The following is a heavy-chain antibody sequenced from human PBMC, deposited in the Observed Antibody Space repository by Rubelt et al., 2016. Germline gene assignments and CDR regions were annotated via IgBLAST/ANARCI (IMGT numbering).Heavy chain of an antibody. V-gene: IGHV1-2*02. D-gene: IGHD5-18*01. CDR1: GYTFTGYY. CDR3: ARDPEYSDDFN. J-gene: IGHJ4*02. CDR2: INPNSGVT. Sequence: QVQLVQSGAEVKKPGASVKVSCEASGYTFTGYYMHWVRQAPGQGLEWMGWINPNSGVTTDAQKCHGRVTMTRDTSISTAYMELSRLRSDYTSVYCCARDPEYSDDFNWGQGTLVTGSS.